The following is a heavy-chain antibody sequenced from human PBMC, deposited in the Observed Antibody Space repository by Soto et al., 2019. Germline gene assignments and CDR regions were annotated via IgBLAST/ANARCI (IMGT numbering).Heavy chain of an antibody. CDR2: IYPGDSDT. J-gene: IGHJ6*02. D-gene: IGHD6-6*01. Sequence: GESLKISCKGSGYSFTSYWIGWVRQMPGKGLDWMGIIYPGDSDTRYSPSFQGQVTISADRSTSTAYLQWSSLKASDTAMYYCARRAGSSSCGYYYGMDVWGQGTTVT. V-gene: IGHV5-51*01. CDR1: GYSFTSYW. CDR3: ARRAGSSSCGYYYGMDV.